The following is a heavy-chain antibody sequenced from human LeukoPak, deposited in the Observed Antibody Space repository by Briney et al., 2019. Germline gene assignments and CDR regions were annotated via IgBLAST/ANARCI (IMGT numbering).Heavy chain of an antibody. V-gene: IGHV3-23*01. CDR3: ARIDSSGYYLYYFDY. Sequence: GGSLRLSCAASGFTFSSYAMSWVRQAPGKGLEWVSAISGSGGSTYYADSVKGRFTISRDNAKNSLYLQMNSLRAEDTAVYYCARIDSSGYYLYYFDYWGQGTLVTVSS. CDR2: ISGSGGST. CDR1: GFTFSSYA. D-gene: IGHD3-22*01. J-gene: IGHJ4*02.